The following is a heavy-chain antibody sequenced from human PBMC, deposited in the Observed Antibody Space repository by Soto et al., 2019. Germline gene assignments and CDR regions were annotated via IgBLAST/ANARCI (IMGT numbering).Heavy chain of an antibody. J-gene: IGHJ4*02. V-gene: IGHV3-7*01. CDR3: APPPEGLRWPRRNSELNFDY. D-gene: IGHD4-17*01. CDR2: IKQDGSEK. CDR1: GFTFSSYW. Sequence: HPGGSLRLSCAASGFTFSSYWMSWVRQAPGKGLEWVANIKQDGSEKYYVDSVKGRFTISRDNAKNSLYLQMNSLRAEDTAVYYCAPPPEGLRWPRRNSELNFDYWGQGTLVTVSS.